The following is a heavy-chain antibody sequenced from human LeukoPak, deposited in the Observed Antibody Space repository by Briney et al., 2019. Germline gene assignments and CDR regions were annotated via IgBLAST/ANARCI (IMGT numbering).Heavy chain of an antibody. CDR2: INPNSGGT. CDR3: AKASPDDAFDI. J-gene: IGHJ3*02. V-gene: IGHV1-2*02. Sequence: ASVKVSCQASGYTFTGYYMYWVRQAPGQGLEWMGWINPNSGGTKYAQKFQGRVTMTRDTSISTAYMELSRLRSGDTAVYYCAKASPDDAFDIWGQGTMVTVSS. CDR1: GYTFTGYY.